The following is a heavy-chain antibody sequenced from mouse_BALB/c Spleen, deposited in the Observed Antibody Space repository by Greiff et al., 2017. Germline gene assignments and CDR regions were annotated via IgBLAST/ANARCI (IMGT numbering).Heavy chain of an antibody. Sequence: EVQLQQSGGGLVKPGGSLKLSCAASGFTFSSYAMSWVRQSPEKRLEWVAEISSGGSYTYYPDTVTGRFTISRDNAKNTLYLEMSSLRSEDTAMYYCARGGGREDYFDYWGQGTTLTVSS. D-gene: IGHD3-3*01. CDR1: GFTFSSYA. V-gene: IGHV5-9-4*01. J-gene: IGHJ2*01. CDR2: ISSGGSYT. CDR3: ARGGGREDYFDY.